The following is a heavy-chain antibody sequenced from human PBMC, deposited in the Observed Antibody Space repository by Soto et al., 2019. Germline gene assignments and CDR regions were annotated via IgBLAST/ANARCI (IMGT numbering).Heavy chain of an antibody. J-gene: IGHJ4*02. D-gene: IGHD6-13*01. Sequence: EVPLVESGGGLVQPGGSLRLSCAASGFSFSTYWMHWVRQAPGKGLVWVSRISGDGRTTSYAESVKGRFTISRDNAKNTLYLQMNGLRVEDTAVYYCARDSGTTSWYPDFWGQGTLVTVSS. CDR2: ISGDGRTT. V-gene: IGHV3-74*01. CDR3: ARDSGTTSWYPDF. CDR1: GFSFSTYW.